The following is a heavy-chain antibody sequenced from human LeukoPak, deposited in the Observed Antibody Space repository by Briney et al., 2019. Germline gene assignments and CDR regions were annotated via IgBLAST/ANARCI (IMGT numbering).Heavy chain of an antibody. Sequence: GGSLRLSCAASGLTVSSNCMSWVRQAPGKGLEWVSFIYSGGNTYYADSVKGRFTISRDNAKNSLYLQMNSLRAEDTALYYCAKDNRLGGVIGGPHAFDIWGQGTMVTVSS. D-gene: IGHD3-16*02. CDR3: AKDNRLGGVIGGPHAFDI. V-gene: IGHV3-53*05. J-gene: IGHJ3*02. CDR2: IYSGGNT. CDR1: GLTVSSNC.